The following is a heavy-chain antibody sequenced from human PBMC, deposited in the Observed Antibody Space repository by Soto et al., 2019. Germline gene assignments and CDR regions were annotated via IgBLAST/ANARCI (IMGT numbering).Heavy chain of an antibody. Sequence: GGSLRLSCAASGFTFSSYGMHWVRQAPGKGLEWVAVISYDGSNKYYADYVKGRFTISRDNSKNTLYLQMNSLRAEDTAVFYCAKESYYYGSGSYYSQAGMDVWGQGATV. CDR3: AKESYYYGSGSYYSQAGMDV. D-gene: IGHD3-10*01. CDR1: GFTFSSYG. V-gene: IGHV3-30*18. CDR2: ISYDGSNK. J-gene: IGHJ6*02.